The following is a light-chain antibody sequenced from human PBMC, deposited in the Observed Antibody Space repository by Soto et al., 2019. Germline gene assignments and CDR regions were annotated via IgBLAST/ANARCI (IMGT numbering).Light chain of an antibody. V-gene: IGKV3-20*01. CDR1: QSVSNNY. CDR3: QQYGSSPPLT. J-gene: IGKJ4*02. Sequence: DIVLMQSPGTLSLSPGERATLSCRASQSVSNNYVARYQQKPGQAPRLLIAGASSRATGIPDRFSGSGSGTDFTLTISRLEPEDFAVYYCQQYGSSPPLTFGGGTKVELK. CDR2: GAS.